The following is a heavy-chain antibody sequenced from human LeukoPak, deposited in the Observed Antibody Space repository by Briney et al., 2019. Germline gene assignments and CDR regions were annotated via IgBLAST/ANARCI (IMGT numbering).Heavy chain of an antibody. Sequence: SETLSLTCAVYGGSFSGYYWSWIRQPPGKGLEWIGEINHSGSTNYNPSLKSRVTISVDTSKNQFSLKLSSVTAAGTAVYYCARGGSYYDILTGYYPPKNWFDPWGQGTLVTVSS. D-gene: IGHD3-9*01. CDR3: ARGGSYYDILTGYYPPKNWFDP. CDR2: INHSGST. J-gene: IGHJ5*02. V-gene: IGHV4-34*01. CDR1: GGSFSGYY.